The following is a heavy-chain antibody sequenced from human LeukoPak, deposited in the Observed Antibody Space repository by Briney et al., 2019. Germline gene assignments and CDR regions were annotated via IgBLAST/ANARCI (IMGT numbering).Heavy chain of an antibody. CDR3: ARVGFYAFDI. J-gene: IGHJ3*02. CDR2: IYHSGST. V-gene: IGHV4-34*01. D-gene: IGHD3-16*01. CDR1: GGSFSGYY. Sequence: PSETLSLTCDVYGGSFSGYYWSWIRQPPGKGLEWIGSIYHSGSTYYNPSLKSRVTISVDTSRNQFSLKLSSVTAADTAVYYCARVGFYAFDIWGQGTMVTVSS.